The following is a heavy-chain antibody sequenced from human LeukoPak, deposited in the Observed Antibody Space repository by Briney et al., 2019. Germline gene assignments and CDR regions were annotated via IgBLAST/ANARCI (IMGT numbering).Heavy chain of an antibody. J-gene: IGHJ4*02. Sequence: GASVKVSCKASGYTFTGYYMHWVRQAPGQGLEWMGWINPNSGGTNYAQKFQGRVTMTRDTSISTAYMELSRLRSDDTAVYYCARDLGLLWFGELLFGGPFDYWGQGTLVTVSS. CDR3: ARDLGLLWFGELLFGGPFDY. D-gene: IGHD3-10*01. CDR1: GYTFTGYY. V-gene: IGHV1-2*02. CDR2: INPNSGGT.